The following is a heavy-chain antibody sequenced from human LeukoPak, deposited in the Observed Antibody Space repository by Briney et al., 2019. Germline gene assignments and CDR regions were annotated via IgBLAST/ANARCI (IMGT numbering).Heavy chain of an antibody. Sequence: PGGSLRLSCAASGFTFSSYAMHWVRQAPGKGLEWVAVISYDGSNKYYADSVKGRFTISRDNSKNTLYLQMNSLRAEDTAVYYCERAGIPYYMDVWGKGTTVTVSS. CDR2: ISYDGSNK. CDR3: ERAGIPYYMDV. D-gene: IGHD2-21*01. V-gene: IGHV3-30*04. J-gene: IGHJ6*03. CDR1: GFTFSSYA.